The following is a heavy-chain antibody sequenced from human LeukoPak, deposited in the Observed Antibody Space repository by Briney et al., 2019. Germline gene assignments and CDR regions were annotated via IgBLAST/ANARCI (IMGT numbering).Heavy chain of an antibody. CDR1: GYSISSGYY. Sequence: PSETLSLTCTVSGYSISSGYYWGWIRQPPGKGLEWIGSIYHSGSTYYNPSLKSRVTISVDTSKNQFSLKLSSVTAADTAVYYCAKDLMASLVIFDYWGQGTLVTVSS. CDR2: IYHSGST. V-gene: IGHV4-38-2*02. J-gene: IGHJ4*02. CDR3: AKDLMASLVIFDY. D-gene: IGHD2-8*01.